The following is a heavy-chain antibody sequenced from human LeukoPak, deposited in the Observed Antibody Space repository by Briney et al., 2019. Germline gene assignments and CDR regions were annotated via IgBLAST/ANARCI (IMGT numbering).Heavy chain of an antibody. J-gene: IGHJ4*02. Sequence: GGSLRLSCAASGFTFSNAWMSWVRQAPGKGLEWVGRIKSKTDGGTTDYAAPVEGRFTISRDDSKNTLYLQMNSLKTEDTAVYYCTTTSRWELLPSFDYWGQGTLVTVSS. CDR3: TTTSRWELLPSFDY. D-gene: IGHD1-26*01. CDR1: GFTFSNAW. CDR2: IKSKTDGGTT. V-gene: IGHV3-15*01.